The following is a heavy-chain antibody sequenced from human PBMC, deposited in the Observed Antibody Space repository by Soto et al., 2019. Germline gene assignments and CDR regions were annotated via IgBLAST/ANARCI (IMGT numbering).Heavy chain of an antibody. CDR3: ARHADNSGSDH. J-gene: IGHJ5*02. V-gene: IGHV4-39*01. D-gene: IGHD5-12*01. Sequence: SETLSLTCTVSGGSISSSSYYWGWIRQPPGKGLEWIGSIYYSGSTYYNPSLKSRVTISVDTSKNQFSLKLSSVTAADTAVYYCARHADNSGSDHWGQGNLITVSS. CDR1: GGSISSSSYY. CDR2: IYYSGST.